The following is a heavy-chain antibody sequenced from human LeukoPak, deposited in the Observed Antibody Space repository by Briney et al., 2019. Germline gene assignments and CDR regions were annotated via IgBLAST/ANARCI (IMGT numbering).Heavy chain of an antibody. CDR3: ARLPNQVYYYMDV. CDR2: IYYSGST. V-gene: IGHV4-39*01. CDR1: GGSISSSSYY. J-gene: IGHJ6*03. D-gene: IGHD1-14*01. Sequence: ASETLSLTCTVSGGSISSSSYYWGWIRQPPGKGLEWIGSIYYSGSTYYNPSLKSRVTISVDTSKNQFSLKLSSVTAADTAVYYCARLPNQVYYYMDVWGKGTTVTISS.